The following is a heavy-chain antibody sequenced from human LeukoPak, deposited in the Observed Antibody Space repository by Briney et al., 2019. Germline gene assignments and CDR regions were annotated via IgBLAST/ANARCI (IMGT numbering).Heavy chain of an antibody. Sequence: RASVKVSCKASGYTFTSYGISWVRQAPGQGLEWMGWISAYNGNTNYAQKLQGRVTMTTDTSTSTAYMELRSLRSDDTAVYYCARNTDYDILTGYFLDYWGQGTLVTVSS. CDR3: ARNTDYDILTGYFLDY. D-gene: IGHD3-9*01. CDR2: ISAYNGNT. V-gene: IGHV1-18*01. J-gene: IGHJ4*02. CDR1: GYTFTSYG.